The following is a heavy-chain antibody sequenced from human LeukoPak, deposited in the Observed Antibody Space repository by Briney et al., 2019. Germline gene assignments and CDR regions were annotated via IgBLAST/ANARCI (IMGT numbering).Heavy chain of an antibody. V-gene: IGHV4-30-2*01. J-gene: IGHJ5*02. D-gene: IGHD3-10*01. Sequence: KPSQTLSLTCAVSDDSISSGDYSRRWIRQTSGKGLEWIGYILHSGHSYYNPSLKSRVTISVDRSKNQFSLRLTSVTAADTAIYYCARELWFVNAPGSWLDPWGQGTQVTVSS. CDR1: DDSISSGDYS. CDR3: ARELWFVNAPGSWLDP. CDR2: ILHSGHS.